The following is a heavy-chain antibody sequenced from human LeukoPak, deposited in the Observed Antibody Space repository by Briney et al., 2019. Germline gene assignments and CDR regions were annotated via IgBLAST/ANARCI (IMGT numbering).Heavy chain of an antibody. CDR3: VRGQFFFAF. V-gene: IGHV4-34*01. D-gene: IGHD5-24*01. Sequence: PSETLSLTCAVYGGSFSSSSYYWSWIRQPPGKGLEWIGEVHYSGSANYNPSLKSRVTISVDTSKNQFSLTLTSVTAADTAVYYCVRGQFFFAFWGRGAPVTVSS. CDR1: GGSFSSSSYY. CDR2: VHYSGSA. J-gene: IGHJ2*01.